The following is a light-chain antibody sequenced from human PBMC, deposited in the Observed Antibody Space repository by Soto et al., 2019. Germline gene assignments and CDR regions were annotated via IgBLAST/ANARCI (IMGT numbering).Light chain of an antibody. Sequence: DLQMTQSPSSVSASVGDRVTITCRASQTISSWLAWYQQKPGKAPKLLIYASSRLQSGVPSRFSGSGSGTEFTLTISRLQPEDFATYYCQQATSFPITFGQGTRLEI. CDR1: QTISSW. CDR2: ASS. V-gene: IGKV1-12*01. CDR3: QQATSFPIT. J-gene: IGKJ5*01.